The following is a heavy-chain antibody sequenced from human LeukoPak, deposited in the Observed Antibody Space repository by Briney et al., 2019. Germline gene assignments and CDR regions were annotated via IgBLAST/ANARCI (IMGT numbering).Heavy chain of an antibody. J-gene: IGHJ4*02. D-gene: IGHD1-26*01. CDR2: ISSSSSTI. Sequence: GGSLRLSCAASGFTFSSYSMNWVRQAPGKGLEWVSYISSSSSTIYYADSVKGRFTISRDNAKNSLYLQMNSLRAEDTAVYYCARVVGASNFDYWGQGTLVTVSS. CDR3: ARVVGASNFDY. CDR1: GFTFSSYS. V-gene: IGHV3-48*01.